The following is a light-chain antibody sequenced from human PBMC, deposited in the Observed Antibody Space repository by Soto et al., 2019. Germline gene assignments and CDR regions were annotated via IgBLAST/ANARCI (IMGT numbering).Light chain of an antibody. CDR3: QQYNSYSVT. CDR1: QSISSW. Sequence: DIQMTQSPSTLSASVGDRVTITCRASQSISSWLAWYQQKPGKAHKLLIYDASSLESGVPSRFSGSGSGTEFTLTISSLQPDDFATYYCQQYNSYSVTFGPGTKVDIK. CDR2: DAS. V-gene: IGKV1-5*01. J-gene: IGKJ3*01.